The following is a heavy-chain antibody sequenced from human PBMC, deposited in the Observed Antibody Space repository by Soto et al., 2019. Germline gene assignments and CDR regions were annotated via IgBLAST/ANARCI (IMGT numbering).Heavy chain of an antibody. CDR2: IYYSGST. CDR1: GASMSSGGYY. CDR3: ARDRHNNFFDP. D-gene: IGHD6-6*01. Sequence: LSLTCTVSGASMSSGGYYWTWIRQSPGKGLEWIGYIYYSGSTYYNPSLESRVAISLDTSRSQFSLTLHSVTAADTAIYYCARDRHNNFFDPWGQGTLVTVSS. J-gene: IGHJ5*02. V-gene: IGHV4-31*03.